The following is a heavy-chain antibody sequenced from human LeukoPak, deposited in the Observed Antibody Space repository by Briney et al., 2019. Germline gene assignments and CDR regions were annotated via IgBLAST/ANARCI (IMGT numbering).Heavy chain of an antibody. CDR2: IGTAGDT. CDR1: GFTFSSYD. J-gene: IGHJ4*02. V-gene: IGHV3-13*01. Sequence: PGGSLRLSCAASGFTFSSYDMLWARQATGKGLEWVSAIGTAGDTYYAESVKGRSTISRENAENSSFLPVNSLRVGDTAVYFFTRAGGATSLGFDCWRQRTQVT. CDR3: TRAGGATSLGFDC. D-gene: IGHD1-26*01.